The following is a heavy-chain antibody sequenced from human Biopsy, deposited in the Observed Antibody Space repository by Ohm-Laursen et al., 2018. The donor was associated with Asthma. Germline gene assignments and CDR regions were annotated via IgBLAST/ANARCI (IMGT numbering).Heavy chain of an antibody. CDR2: IYSGGTS. CDR3: ARGDSSGWSHYYFDY. Sequence: SLRLSCAASGFTVSRDHMFWDRQAPGKGLEWVSVIYSGGTSHTADSVRGRFTISRDFSKNTLHLQMHSLRVEDTAVYYCARGDSSGWSHYYFDYWGQGTLVTVSS. J-gene: IGHJ4*02. CDR1: GFTVSRDH. D-gene: IGHD6-19*01. V-gene: IGHV3-53*01.